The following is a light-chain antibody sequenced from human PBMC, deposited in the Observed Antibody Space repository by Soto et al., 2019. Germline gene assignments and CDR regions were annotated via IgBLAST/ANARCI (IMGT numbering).Light chain of an antibody. J-gene: IGLJ2*01. CDR3: SSYTSSSTLV. CDR2: DVS. Sequence: QSALTQPASVSGSPGQSITISCTGTSSDVGGYNYVSWYQQHPGKAPKLMIYDVSNRPSGVSNRFSCSKSGNTASLTISGLQAEDEADYSCSSYTSSSTLVFGGGTKLTVL. CDR1: SSDVGGYNY. V-gene: IGLV2-14*01.